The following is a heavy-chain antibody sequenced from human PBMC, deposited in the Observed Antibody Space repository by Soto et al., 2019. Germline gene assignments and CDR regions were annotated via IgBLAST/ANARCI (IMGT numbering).Heavy chain of an antibody. J-gene: IGHJ4*02. D-gene: IGHD1-26*01. CDR2: ITGSSAYI. V-gene: IGHV3-21*01. Sequence: PGGSLRLSCAASGFTFSSYGMNWVRQAPGKGLEWVSSITGSSAYIHYADSVRGRFTISRDNAKNSLYLQMNSLRAEDTAVYYCAREWANYCGQGTLVAVSS. CDR3: AREWANY. CDR1: GFTFSSYG.